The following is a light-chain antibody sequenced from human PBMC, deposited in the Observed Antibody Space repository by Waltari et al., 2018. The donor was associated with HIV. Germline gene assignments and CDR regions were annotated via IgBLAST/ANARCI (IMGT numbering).Light chain of an antibody. V-gene: IGKV1-33*01. J-gene: IGKJ1*01. Sequence: DIQLTQSPSSLSASVGDRVTITCQASQDISNYLNWDQQKPGKAPKRLIYDASNLETGVPSMFSGSGSCTDFTFTISSLQPEDIATYYCQQYDNLPLAFGQGTKVEIK. CDR1: QDISNY. CDR3: QQYDNLPLA. CDR2: DAS.